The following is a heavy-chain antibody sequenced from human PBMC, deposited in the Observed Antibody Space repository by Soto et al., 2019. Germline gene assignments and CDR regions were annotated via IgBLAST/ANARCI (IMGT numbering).Heavy chain of an antibody. J-gene: IGHJ4*02. CDR3: LNIPHY. CDR2: IYYSGST. CDR1: GGSISSSNYY. V-gene: IGHV4-39*03. Sequence: PSETLSLTCTVSGGSISSSNYYWGWIRQPPGKGLEWIGSIYYSGSTYYNSSLKSRVTISVDTSRNQFSLKLTSVTAADTAVYYCLNIPHYWGQGTLVTVSS.